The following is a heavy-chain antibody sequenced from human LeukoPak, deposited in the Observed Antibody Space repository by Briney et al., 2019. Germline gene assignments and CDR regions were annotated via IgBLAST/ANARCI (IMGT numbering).Heavy chain of an antibody. CDR2: IYYSGST. CDR3: ARVGAAAGITWDAFDI. J-gene: IGHJ3*02. D-gene: IGHD6-13*01. V-gene: IGHV4-31*03. CDR1: GGSISSGGYY. Sequence: SETLSLTCTVSGGSISSGGYYWSWIRQHPGKGLEWIGYIYYSGSTYYNPSLKSRVTISVDTSKNQFSLKLSSVTAADTAAYYCARVGAAAGITWDAFDIWGQGTMVTVSS.